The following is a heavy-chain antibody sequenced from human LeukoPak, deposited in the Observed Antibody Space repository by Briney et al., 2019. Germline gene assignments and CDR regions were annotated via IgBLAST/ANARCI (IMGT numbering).Heavy chain of an antibody. CDR1: GFTFDDYA. Sequence: GRSLRLSCAASGFTFDDYAMHWVRQAPGKGLEWVSGISWNSGSIGYADSVKGRFTISRDNAKNSLYLQMNSLRAEDTALYYCAKARYSYGPFDYWGQGTLVTVSS. D-gene: IGHD5-18*01. CDR2: ISWNSGSI. V-gene: IGHV3-9*01. CDR3: AKARYSYGPFDY. J-gene: IGHJ4*02.